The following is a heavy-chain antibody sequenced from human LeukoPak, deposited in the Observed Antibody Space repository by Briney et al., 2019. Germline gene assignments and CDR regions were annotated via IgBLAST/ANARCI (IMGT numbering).Heavy chain of an antibody. CDR1: GGTFISYA. CDR2: IIPIFGTA. V-gene: IGHV1-69*01. J-gene: IGHJ5*02. CDR3: AGTYCSGGSCYLNWFDP. Sequence: SVKVSCKASGGTFISYAISWVRQAPGQGLEWMGGIIPIFGTANYAQKFQGKVTITADESTSTAYMELSSLRSEDTAVYYCAGTYCSGGSCYLNWFDPWGQGTLVTVSS. D-gene: IGHD2-15*01.